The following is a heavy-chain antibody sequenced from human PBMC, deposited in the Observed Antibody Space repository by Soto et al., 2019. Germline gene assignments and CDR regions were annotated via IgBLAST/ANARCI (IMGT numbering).Heavy chain of an antibody. J-gene: IGHJ6*02. CDR1: GFTFSSYW. V-gene: IGHV3-74*01. CDR2: INSDGSST. D-gene: IGHD6-13*01. Sequence: GGSLRLSCAASGFTFSSYWMHWVRQAPGKGLVWVSRINSDGSSTSYADSVKGRFTISRDNAKNTLYLQMNSLRAEDTAVYYCARDLGSSSSRNYYYYYGMDVWGQGTTVTVSS. CDR3: ARDLGSSSSRNYYYYYGMDV.